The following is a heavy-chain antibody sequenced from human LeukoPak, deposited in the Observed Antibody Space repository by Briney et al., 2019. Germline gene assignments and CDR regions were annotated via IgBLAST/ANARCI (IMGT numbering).Heavy chain of an antibody. CDR3: ARDISSGWLTFDY. Sequence: GGSLRLSCAASGFTVSSNYMSWVRQAPGKGLEWVSVIYSGGSTYYADSVKGRFTISRDNSKNTLYLQMNSPRAEDTAVYYCARDISSGWLTFDYWGQGTLVTVSS. CDR1: GFTVSSNY. J-gene: IGHJ4*02. D-gene: IGHD6-19*01. CDR2: IYSGGST. V-gene: IGHV3-66*01.